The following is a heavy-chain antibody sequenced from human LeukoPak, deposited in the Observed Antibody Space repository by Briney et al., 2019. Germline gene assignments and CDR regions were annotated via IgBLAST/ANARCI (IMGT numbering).Heavy chain of an antibody. J-gene: IGHJ6*02. V-gene: IGHV4-59*08. CDR3: ARQPGYYGSGSYYYYYYYGMDV. Sequence: SETLSLTCTVSGGSISSYYWSWIRQPPGKGLEWIGYIYYSVSTNYNPSLKSRVTISVDTSKNQFSLKLSSVTAADTAVYYCARQPGYYGSGSYYYYYYYGMDVWGQGTTVTVSS. CDR2: IYYSVST. D-gene: IGHD3-10*01. CDR1: GGSISSYY.